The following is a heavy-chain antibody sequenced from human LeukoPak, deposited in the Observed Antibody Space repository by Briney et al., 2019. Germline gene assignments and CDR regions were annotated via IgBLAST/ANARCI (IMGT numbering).Heavy chain of an antibody. CDR2: IYSGGST. D-gene: IGHD3-22*01. CDR1: GFTFSDYY. J-gene: IGHJ3*02. CDR3: ASSSYYYDRDDAFDI. Sequence: GGSLRLSCAASGFTFSDYYMSWIRQAPGKGLEWVSVIYSGGSTYYADSVKGRFTISRDNSKNTLYLQMNSLRAEDTAVYYCASSSYYYDRDDAFDIWGQGTMVTVSS. V-gene: IGHV3-53*01.